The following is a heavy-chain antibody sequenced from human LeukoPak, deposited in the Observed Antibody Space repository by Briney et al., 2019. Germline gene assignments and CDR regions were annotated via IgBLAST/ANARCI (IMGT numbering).Heavy chain of an antibody. CDR1: GFTFSSYS. CDR2: ISSSSSYI. CDR3: ARLESYGSNYYYYYYMDV. V-gene: IGHV3-21*01. D-gene: IGHD5-18*01. Sequence: NPGGSLRLSCAASGFTFSSYSMNWVRQAPGKGLEWVSSISSSSSYIYYADSVKGRFTISRDNAKNSLYLQMNSLRAEDTAVYYCARLESYGSNYYYYYYMDVWGKGTTVTVSS. J-gene: IGHJ6*03.